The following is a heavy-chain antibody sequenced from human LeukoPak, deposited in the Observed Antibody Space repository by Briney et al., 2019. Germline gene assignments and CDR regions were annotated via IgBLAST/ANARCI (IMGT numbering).Heavy chain of an antibody. V-gene: IGHV3-23*01. CDR1: GLPFGSEA. CDR2: ISPAGGTT. CDR3: ARGGSVSCHH. Sequence: PGGSLRLSCTVSGLPFGSEAMSWVRQAPGRGLEWVSSISPAGGTTYYADSVRGRFTISRDNSKNTLYVQMNSLRAEDTAVYYCARGGSVSCHHWGQGTLVTVSS. D-gene: IGHD2-2*01. J-gene: IGHJ1*01.